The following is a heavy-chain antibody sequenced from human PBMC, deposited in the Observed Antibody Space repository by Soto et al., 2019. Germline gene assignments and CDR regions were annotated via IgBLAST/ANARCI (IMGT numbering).Heavy chain of an antibody. CDR1: GYTFTGYY. V-gene: IGHV1-2*04. CDR3: AREFWSGYYIRYYRMDV. Sequence: ASVKVSCKASGYTFTGYYMHGVRQPPGQGLEWMGWINPHRVGTNYAQKFQGWVNMTRYTSISTAYMELSRLRSDDTDVYYCAREFWSGYYIRYYRMDVWGQGTTVTVSS. J-gene: IGHJ6*02. D-gene: IGHD3-3*01. CDR2: INPHRVGT.